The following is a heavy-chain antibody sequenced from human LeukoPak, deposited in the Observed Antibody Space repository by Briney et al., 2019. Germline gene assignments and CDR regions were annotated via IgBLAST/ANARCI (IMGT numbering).Heavy chain of an antibody. D-gene: IGHD1-7*01. CDR1: GFIFSTYW. CDR2: IKQDGSEK. V-gene: IGHV3-7*01. CDR3: ARDDNWNYEDY. J-gene: IGHJ4*02. Sequence: PGGSLRLSCAASGFIFSTYWMSWVRQAPGRGLEWVANIKQDGSEKYYVDSVKGRFTVSRDNAKNSLYLQMISLRAEDTAVYYCARDDNWNYEDYWGQGTLVTVSS.